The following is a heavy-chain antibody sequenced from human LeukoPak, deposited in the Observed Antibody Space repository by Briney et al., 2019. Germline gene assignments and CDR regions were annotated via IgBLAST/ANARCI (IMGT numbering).Heavy chain of an antibody. Sequence: GASVKVSCKASGGNFSSYASTWVRQAPGQGLEWMGGIIPIFGTANYAQKFQGRVTITADESTSTAYMELSSLRSEDTAVYYCAVEVYYDSSGYYDFDYWGQGTLVTVPS. D-gene: IGHD3-22*01. CDR2: IIPIFGTA. CDR3: AVEVYYDSSGYYDFDY. V-gene: IGHV1-69*13. CDR1: GGNFSSYA. J-gene: IGHJ4*02.